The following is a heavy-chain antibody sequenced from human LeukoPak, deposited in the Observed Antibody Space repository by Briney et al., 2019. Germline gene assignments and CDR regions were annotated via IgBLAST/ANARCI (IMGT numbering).Heavy chain of an antibody. J-gene: IGHJ3*02. V-gene: IGHV3-23*01. D-gene: IGHD2-15*01. CDR3: AKANVKYCSGGSCFDAFDI. CDR2: ISHSGGTT. Sequence: GRSLRPFCAPSWFTVSNKYMTWVRQAPGKGPEWVSAISHSGGTTYYADSVKGRVTITRDNSKNTLYLQMNSLRAEDTAVYYCAKANVKYCSGGSCFDAFDIWGQGTIVTVSS. CDR1: WFTVSNKY.